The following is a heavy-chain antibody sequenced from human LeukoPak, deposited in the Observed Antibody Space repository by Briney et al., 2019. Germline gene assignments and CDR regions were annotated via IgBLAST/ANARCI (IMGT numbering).Heavy chain of an antibody. J-gene: IGHJ5*02. Sequence: SQTLSLTCAISGDSVSSSTASWNWLSQSPSRGLEGLGSTYYRSKWSHDYAPSVESRLTINPDTSRNQFSLRLNSVTPEDTAIYYCARDRDSDYEWGPFDPWGQGTLVTVSS. CDR1: GDSVSSSTAS. CDR3: ARDRDSDYEWGPFDP. D-gene: IGHD4-11*01. CDR2: TYYRSKWSH. V-gene: IGHV6-1*01.